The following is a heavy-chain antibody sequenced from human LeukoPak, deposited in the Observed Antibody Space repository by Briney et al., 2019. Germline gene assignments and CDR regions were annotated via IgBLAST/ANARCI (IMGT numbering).Heavy chain of an antibody. Sequence: ASVKVSCKASGYTFTSYGISWVRQAPGQGLEWMGWISAYNGNTNYAQKPQGRVTMTTDTSTSTAYMELRSLRSDDTAVYYCARAPKYSSGWFYPRPYYYYMDVWGKGTTVTISS. CDR3: ARAPKYSSGWFYPRPYYYYMDV. J-gene: IGHJ6*03. D-gene: IGHD6-19*01. CDR1: GYTFTSYG. V-gene: IGHV1-18*01. CDR2: ISAYNGNT.